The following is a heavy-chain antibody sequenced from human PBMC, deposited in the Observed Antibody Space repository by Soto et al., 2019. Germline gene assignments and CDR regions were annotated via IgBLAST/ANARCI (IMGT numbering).Heavy chain of an antibody. CDR3: AKDGTPVVHDSFGPPLS. CDR1: GFTFSSYA. D-gene: IGHD2-15*01. J-gene: IGHJ5*02. CDR2: ISCSGGST. V-gene: IGHV3-23*01. Sequence: EVQLLESGGGLVQPGGSLRLSCAASGFTFSSYAMSWVRQAPGKGLEWVSAISCSGGSTYSADYWKGRFTISRDHSKKSLYLQMNSLGAEHKAVYYCAKDGTPVVHDSFGPPLSWGQGTLVTVST.